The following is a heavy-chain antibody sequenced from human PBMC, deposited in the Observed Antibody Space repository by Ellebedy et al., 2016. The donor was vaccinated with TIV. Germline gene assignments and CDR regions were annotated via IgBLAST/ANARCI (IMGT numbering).Heavy chain of an antibody. J-gene: IGHJ4*02. CDR1: GFTFSNYW. D-gene: IGHD6-19*01. V-gene: IGHV3-7*01. CDR3: ARDQWLGRAYYFDY. CDR2: IKQDGSEK. Sequence: GGSLRLSCAASGFTFSNYWMTWVRQAPGKGLEWVANIKQDGSEKYYVDPVKGRFSISRDNAKNSLYLKMNSLRPEDTAVYYCARDQWLGRAYYFDYWGQGTLLTVSS.